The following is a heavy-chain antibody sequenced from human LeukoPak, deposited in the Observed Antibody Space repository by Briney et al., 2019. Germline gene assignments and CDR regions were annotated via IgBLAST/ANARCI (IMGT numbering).Heavy chain of an antibody. V-gene: IGHV4-59*01. Sequence: SETLSLTCTVSGGSISSYCWSWIRQPPGKGLEWIGYIYYSGSTNYNPSLKSRVTISVDTSKNQFSLKLSSVTAADTAVYYCAGTYYYDSSGYYHYSLWGQGTLVTVSS. D-gene: IGHD3-22*01. CDR1: GGSISSYC. J-gene: IGHJ4*02. CDR3: AGTYYYDSSGYYHYSL. CDR2: IYYSGST.